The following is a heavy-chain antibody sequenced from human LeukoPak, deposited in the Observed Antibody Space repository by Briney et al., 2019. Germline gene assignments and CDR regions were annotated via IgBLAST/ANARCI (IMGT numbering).Heavy chain of an antibody. CDR3: VRQYDTVFAY. Sequence: ASVRVSCKASGYTFSDYYMHWVRQAPGQGLEWMGWINPNSGVTNYARKFQGRVTMTRDTSISTAYMELSRVTSDDTAVYYCVRQYDTVFAYWGQGTLVTVSS. D-gene: IGHD3-9*01. V-gene: IGHV1-2*02. CDR1: GYTFSDYY. CDR2: INPNSGVT. J-gene: IGHJ4*02.